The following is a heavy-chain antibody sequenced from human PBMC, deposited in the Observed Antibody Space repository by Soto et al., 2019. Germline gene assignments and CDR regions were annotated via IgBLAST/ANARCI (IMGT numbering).Heavy chain of an antibody. V-gene: IGHV4-39*01. J-gene: IGHJ3*01. D-gene: IGHD3-22*01. CDR2: IYYTGTA. CDR1: GGSVTNINYF. Sequence: SETLSLTCSVSGGSVTNINYFWAWIRQSPGKGLEWIANIYYTGTAFYNPSLRSRVSMTIDASKNRFSLNLSSVTASDTALYYCARHEYVSSSYDLLDVWGRGTMVTVSS. CDR3: ARHEYVSSSYDLLDV.